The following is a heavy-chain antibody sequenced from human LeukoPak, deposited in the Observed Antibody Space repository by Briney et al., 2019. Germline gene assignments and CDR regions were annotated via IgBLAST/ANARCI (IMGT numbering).Heavy chain of an antibody. V-gene: IGHV1-2*02. CDR1: GYTFTSYG. J-gene: IGHJ5*02. CDR2: INPNSGGT. Sequence: GASVKVSCKASGYTFTSYGISWVRQAPGQGLEWMGWINPNSGGTNYAQKFQGRVTMTRDTSISTAYMELSRLRSDDTAVYYCARFRLHPYNSFDPWGQGTLVTVSS. CDR3: ARFRLHPYNSFDP.